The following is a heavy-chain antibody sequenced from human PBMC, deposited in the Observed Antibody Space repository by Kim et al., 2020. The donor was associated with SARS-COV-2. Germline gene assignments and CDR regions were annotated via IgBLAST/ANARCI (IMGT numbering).Heavy chain of an antibody. CDR1: GFTLSSYW. CDR3: ANIRTDDGPAFFHY. J-gene: IGHJ4*02. Sequence: GGSLRLSCAASGFTLSSYWMSWVRQAPGKGLEWVANIKQDGSEKDYVDSVKGRITISRDNAKNSLYLQMNSLRAEDTAVYYCANIRTDDGPAFFHYWGQGTLVTVSS. CDR2: IKQDGSEK. V-gene: IGHV3-7*01. D-gene: IGHD2-8*01.